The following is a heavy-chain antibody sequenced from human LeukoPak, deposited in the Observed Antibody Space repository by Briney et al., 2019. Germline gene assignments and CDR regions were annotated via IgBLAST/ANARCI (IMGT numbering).Heavy chain of an antibody. CDR3: AREEYSSGWYAYNWFDP. V-gene: IGHV1-2*04. CDR2: INPNSGGT. CDR1: GYTFTGYY. Sequence: ASVKVSCKASGYTFTGYYMHWVRQAPGQGLEWMGWINPNSGGTNYAQKFQGWVTMTRDTSISTAYMELGRLRSDDTAVYYCAREEYSSGWYAYNWFDPWGQGTLVTVSS. D-gene: IGHD6-19*01. J-gene: IGHJ5*02.